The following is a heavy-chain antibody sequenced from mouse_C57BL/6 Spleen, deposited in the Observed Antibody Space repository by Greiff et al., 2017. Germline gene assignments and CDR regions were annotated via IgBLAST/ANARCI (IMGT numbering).Heavy chain of an antibody. V-gene: IGHV3-1*01. J-gene: IGHJ3*01. Sequence: EVQLQQSGPGMVKPSQSLSLTCTVTGYSITSGYDWHWIRHFPGNKLEWMGYISYSGSTNYNPSLKSRISITHDTSKNHFFLKLNSVTTEDTATYYCARDDYDGLFAYWGQGTLVTVSA. D-gene: IGHD2-4*01. CDR2: ISYSGST. CDR1: GYSITSGYD. CDR3: ARDDYDGLFAY.